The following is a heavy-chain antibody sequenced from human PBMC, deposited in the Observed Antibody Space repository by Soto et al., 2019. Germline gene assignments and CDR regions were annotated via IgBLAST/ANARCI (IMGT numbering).Heavy chain of an antibody. CDR1: GFSLRDYA. J-gene: IGHJ6*04. V-gene: IGHV3-23*01. CDR2: ISHSDEIR. CDR3: ARCPSRSSCYGFRADV. D-gene: IGHD6-13*01. Sequence: EVQLLESGGGLVQPGGSLRLSCTTSGFSLRDYAMNWVRQDPGKGLEWVSLISHSDEIRKHADSGKGRFTISRDNSNNTLYLQTNSLRGKDTAVYYCARCPSRSSCYGFRADVWGKGTTVTVSA.